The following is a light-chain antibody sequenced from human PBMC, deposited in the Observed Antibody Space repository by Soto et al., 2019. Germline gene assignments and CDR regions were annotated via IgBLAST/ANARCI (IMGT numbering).Light chain of an antibody. V-gene: IGKV1-9*01. Sequence: DIQLTQSPSFLSASVGDRVTITCRASQGISSYLAWYQQKPGKAPKVLIYDASSLESGVPSRFSGSGSGTEFTLTISSLQPDDFATYYCQQYNSYPLTFGGGTKVDIK. J-gene: IGKJ4*01. CDR2: DAS. CDR3: QQYNSYPLT. CDR1: QGISSY.